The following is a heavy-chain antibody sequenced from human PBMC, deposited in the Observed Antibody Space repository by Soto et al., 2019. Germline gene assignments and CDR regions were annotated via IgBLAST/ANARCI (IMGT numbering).Heavy chain of an antibody. J-gene: IGHJ6*02. V-gene: IGHV1-69*10. CDR2: VVPIFGIA. D-gene: IGHD6-13*01. CDR1: RGTFSSYA. CDR3: ARAAAAGKESYYGRDV. Sequence: SLRVSCKDSRGTFSSYAISWVRRAPGQGLEWLGGVVPIFGIANYAQMFQGSVTITADQSTSTAHMELSSPRSETTAVYYWARAAAAGKESYYGRDVWGQGAKGTVCS.